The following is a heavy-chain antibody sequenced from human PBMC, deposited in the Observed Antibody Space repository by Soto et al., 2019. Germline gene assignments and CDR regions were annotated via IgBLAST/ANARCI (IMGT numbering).Heavy chain of an antibody. CDR2: MSAYNGNT. D-gene: IGHD3-9*01. J-gene: IGHJ6*03. Sequence: ASVKVSCKASGYTFTSYGISWVRQAPGQGLEWMGWMSAYNGNTNYAQKFQGRVTMTKDTSTSTAYMELRSLRSEDTAVYYCARDHYILTGYYYYYMDVRGKGTTVTSP. V-gene: IGHV1-18*01. CDR3: ARDHYILTGYYYYYMDV. CDR1: GYTFTSYG.